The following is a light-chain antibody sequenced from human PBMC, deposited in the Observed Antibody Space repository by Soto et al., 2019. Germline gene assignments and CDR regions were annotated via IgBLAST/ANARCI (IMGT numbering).Light chain of an antibody. V-gene: IGKV3-15*01. CDR3: QQFHDWPMT. CDR1: QGISSN. Sequence: EFVLTQSPGTLSLSPGERATLSCRASQGISSNLAWYQQKPGQAPRLLISGASTRATGIPARFSGSGSGTDFTLTISSLQSEDFAVYYCQQFHDWPMTFGPGTKVDIK. CDR2: GAS. J-gene: IGKJ3*01.